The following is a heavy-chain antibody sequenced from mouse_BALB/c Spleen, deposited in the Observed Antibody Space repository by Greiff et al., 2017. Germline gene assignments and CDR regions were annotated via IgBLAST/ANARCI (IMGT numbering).Heavy chain of an antibody. D-gene: IGHD2-4*01. CDR2: IDPANGNT. J-gene: IGHJ4*01. CDR1: GFNIKDTY. Sequence: VQLKQSGAELVKPGASVKLSCTASGFNIKDTYMHWVKQRPEQGLEWIGRIDPANGNTKYDPKFQGKATITADTSSNTAYLQLSSLTSEDTAVYYCARSFMITGAMDYWGQGTSVTVSS. CDR3: ARSFMITGAMDY. V-gene: IGHV14-3*02.